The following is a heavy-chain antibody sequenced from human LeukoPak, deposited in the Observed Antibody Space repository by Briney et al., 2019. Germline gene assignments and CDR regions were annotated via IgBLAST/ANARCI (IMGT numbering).Heavy chain of an antibody. CDR3: AAFSSYYYDSSGYPSGTNWFDP. CDR1: GGSISSYY. D-gene: IGHD3-22*01. Sequence: SSETLSLTCTVSGGSISSYYWSWIRQPPGKGLEWIGYMYYSGSTNYNPSLKSRVTISVDTSKNQFSLKLRSVAAADTAVYYCAAFSSYYYDSSGYPSGTNWFDPWGQGTLVTVSS. J-gene: IGHJ5*02. V-gene: IGHV4-59*01. CDR2: MYYSGST.